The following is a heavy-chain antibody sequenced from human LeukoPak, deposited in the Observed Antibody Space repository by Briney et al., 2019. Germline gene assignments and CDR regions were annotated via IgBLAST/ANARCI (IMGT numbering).Heavy chain of an antibody. CDR1: GGSFSGFY. Sequence: SETLSLTCAVYGGSFSGFYWSWIRQPPGKGLEWIGYIYYSGSTNYNPSLKSRVTISVDTSKNQFSLKLSSVTAADTAVYYCARDFRIAATYYYGMDVWGQGTTVTVSS. D-gene: IGHD6-13*01. CDR3: ARDFRIAATYYYGMDV. V-gene: IGHV4-59*01. CDR2: IYYSGST. J-gene: IGHJ6*02.